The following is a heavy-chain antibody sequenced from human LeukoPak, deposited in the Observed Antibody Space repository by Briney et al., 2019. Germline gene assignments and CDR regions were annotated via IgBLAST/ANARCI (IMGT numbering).Heavy chain of an antibody. V-gene: IGHV4-34*01. D-gene: IGHD2-21*02. CDR1: GFTVSSNY. Sequence: GSLRLSCAAPGFTVSSNYMSWVRQAPGKGLEWIGEINHSGSTNYNPSLKSRVTISVDTSKNQFSLKLSSVTAADTAVYYCARGRVVTRYYYYYYYMDVWGKGTTVTVSS. CDR2: INHSGST. CDR3: ARGRVVTRYYYYYYYMDV. J-gene: IGHJ6*03.